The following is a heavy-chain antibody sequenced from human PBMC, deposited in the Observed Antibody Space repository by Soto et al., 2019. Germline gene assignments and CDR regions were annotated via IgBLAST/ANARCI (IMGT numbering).Heavy chain of an antibody. V-gene: IGHV3-13*01. CDR3: ARGRDFWSGYYAFDI. D-gene: IGHD3-3*01. CDR1: GFTFNSYD. J-gene: IGHJ3*02. CDR2: IGTAGDT. Sequence: PGGSLRLSCAASGFTFNSYDMHWVRQPTGKGLEWVSAIGTAGDTYYPGSVKGRFTISRENAKNSLYLQMNSLRAGDTAVYYCARGRDFWSGYYAFDIWGQGTMVTVSS.